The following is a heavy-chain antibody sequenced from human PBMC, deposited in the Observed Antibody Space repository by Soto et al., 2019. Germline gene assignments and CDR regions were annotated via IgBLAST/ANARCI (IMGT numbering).Heavy chain of an antibody. V-gene: IGHV1-18*01. Sequence: ASVKVSCKTSGYIFHNYGMSWVRQAPGQGLEWMGWISDYNGNTKYAQKFQGRVTMATDTSTRTAYMELRSLRSDDTAVYYCAREGYYSGSESYSPPRYYGMDVWGQGTTVTVSS. CDR2: ISDYNGNT. J-gene: IGHJ6*02. CDR1: GYIFHNYG. CDR3: AREGYYSGSESYSPPRYYGMDV. D-gene: IGHD3-10*01.